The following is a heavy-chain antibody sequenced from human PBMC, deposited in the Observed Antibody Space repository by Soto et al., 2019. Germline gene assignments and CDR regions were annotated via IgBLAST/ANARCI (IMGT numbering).Heavy chain of an antibody. V-gene: IGHV3-15*01. CDR2: IKSKTDGGTT. CDR1: GFTFSNAW. Sequence: GGSLRLSCAASGFTFSNAWMSWVRQAPGKGLEWVGRIKSKTDGGTTDYAAPVKGRLTISRDNGKNSLFLQMNSLRAEDTVVYYCAREPAKDVWGKGTSVTVSS. CDR3: AREPAKDV. J-gene: IGHJ6*04.